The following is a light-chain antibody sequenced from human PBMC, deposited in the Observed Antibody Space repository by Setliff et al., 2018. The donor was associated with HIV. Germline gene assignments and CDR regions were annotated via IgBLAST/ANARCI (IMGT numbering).Light chain of an antibody. CDR1: SSDVGGYSH. Sequence: QSVLTQPASVSGSPGQSITISCTGTSSDVGGYSHVSWYQQHPGKAPKLIIYEVSNRPSGISNRFSGSKSGNTASLTISGLQAEDEADYYCSSYTIRNTLLFGTGTKVTVL. CDR3: SSYTIRNTLL. V-gene: IGLV2-14*01. CDR2: EVS. J-gene: IGLJ1*01.